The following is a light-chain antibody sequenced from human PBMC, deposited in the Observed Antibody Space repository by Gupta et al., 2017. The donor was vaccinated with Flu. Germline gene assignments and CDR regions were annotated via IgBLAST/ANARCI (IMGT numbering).Light chain of an antibody. V-gene: IGKV1-17*01. CDR3: LQHNNSPPT. J-gene: IGKJ1*01. CDR1: QGIGTD. Sequence: DIQMTQSPSSLSASVGDRVTITCRASQGIGTDLGWYQQKPGKAPKRLIYEVSRLQNWVPSRFSASGSETEFSLTISSLQPEDFATYYCLQHNNSPPTFGNGTKV. CDR2: EVS.